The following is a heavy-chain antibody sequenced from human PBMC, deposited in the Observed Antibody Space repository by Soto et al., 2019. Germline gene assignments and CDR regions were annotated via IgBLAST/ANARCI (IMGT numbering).Heavy chain of an antibody. J-gene: IGHJ4*02. V-gene: IGHV4-39*01. CDR3: GRISSHGDYAY. CDR2: IYYSGST. CDR1: GGSISSSNYY. D-gene: IGHD4-17*01. Sequence: SETLSLTCTVSGGSISSSNYYWGWIRQPPGKGLEWIGSIYYSGSTYYNPSLESRVTISVDTSKTQFSLKLSSVTAADTAVYYCGRISSHGDYAYWGQGTLVTVSS.